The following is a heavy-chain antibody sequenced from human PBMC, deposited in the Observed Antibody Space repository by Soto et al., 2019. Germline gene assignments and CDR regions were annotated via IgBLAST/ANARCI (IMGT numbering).Heavy chain of an antibody. D-gene: IGHD2-8*02. CDR1: GLTFSRYW. J-gene: IGHJ4*02. Sequence: PGGSLRLSCAVSGLTFSRYWMTWVRQAPGKGLEWVANIRPDGSRDYYVDAVKGRFTISRDNAKNSVYLQMNSLRVEDTAVYYCAPSGPEYWAQGSLVTVSS. CDR2: IRPDGSRD. V-gene: IGHV3-7*01. CDR3: APSGPEY.